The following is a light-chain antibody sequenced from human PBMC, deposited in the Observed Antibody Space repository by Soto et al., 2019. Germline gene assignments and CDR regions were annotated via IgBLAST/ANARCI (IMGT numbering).Light chain of an antibody. V-gene: IGKV3-11*01. Sequence: EIVLTQSPATLSLSPGERATLSCRASQSVSSYLAWYQQKPGQAPRLLIYDASNRATGIPARFRGSGSGTDLTLTISSLEPEDYAVYYCQQRSNWPPLTFGGGTTVEIK. CDR3: QQRSNWPPLT. CDR2: DAS. J-gene: IGKJ4*01. CDR1: QSVSSY.